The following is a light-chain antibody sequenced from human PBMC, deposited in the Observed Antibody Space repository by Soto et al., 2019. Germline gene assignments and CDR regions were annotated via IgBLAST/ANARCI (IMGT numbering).Light chain of an antibody. CDR1: QSVRSN. Sequence: VMTQSPATLSVSPAERATLSCRASQSVRSNLAWYQQKPGQAHRLIIYGASTRATGIPATFSGSGSGTQFTLTISSLQSEDFAVYYGQQYKNWPAITFGQGTRLEIK. V-gene: IGKV3D-15*01. J-gene: IGKJ5*01. CDR2: GAS. CDR3: QQYKNWPAIT.